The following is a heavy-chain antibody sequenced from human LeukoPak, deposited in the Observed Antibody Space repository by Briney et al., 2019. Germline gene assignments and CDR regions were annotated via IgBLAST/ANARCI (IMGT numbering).Heavy chain of an antibody. D-gene: IGHD3-10*01. V-gene: IGHV4-34*01. J-gene: IGHJ5*02. CDR3: ERFAGVLYYYGSGSQNNWFDP. Sequence: SETLSLTCAVYGGSFSGYYWSWIRQPPGKGLEWIGEINHSGSTNYNPSLKSRVTISVDTSKNQFSLKLSSVTAADTAVYYCERFAGVLYYYGSGSQNNWFDPWGQGTLVTVSS. CDR1: GGSFSGYY. CDR2: INHSGST.